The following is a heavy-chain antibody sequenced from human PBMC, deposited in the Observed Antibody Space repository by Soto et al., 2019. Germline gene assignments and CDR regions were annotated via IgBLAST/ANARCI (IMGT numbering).Heavy chain of an antibody. CDR3: ARTTAVAGTPEFDY. D-gene: IGHD6-19*01. CDR2: ISYEVTET. CDR1: GFTFSNFN. Sequence: QVQLLESGGGVVQPGGSLRLSCEASGFTFSNFNMHWVRQAPGKGLEWVAVISYEVTETQYADSVKGRFTISRDNSKSTLYLHMSSLRAEDTAVYYCARTTAVAGTPEFDYWGQGTLVTVSS. V-gene: IGHV3-30-3*01. J-gene: IGHJ4*02.